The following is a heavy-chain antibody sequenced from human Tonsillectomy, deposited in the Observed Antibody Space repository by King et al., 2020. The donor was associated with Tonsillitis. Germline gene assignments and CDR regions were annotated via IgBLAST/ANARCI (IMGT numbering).Heavy chain of an antibody. V-gene: IGHV3-9*01. CDR3: AKGDHYDFLTGSSEED. D-gene: IGHD3-9*01. J-gene: IGHJ4*02. CDR1: GFIFDDYA. CDR2: ISWNSNNI. Sequence: VQLVESGGGLVQPGGSLRLSCATSGFIFDDYAMHWVRQAPGKGLEWVSSISWNSNNIGYADSVKGRFTISRDNAKNFLYLQMNSLRAEDTALYYCAKGDHYDFLTGSSEEDWGQGTLVTVSS.